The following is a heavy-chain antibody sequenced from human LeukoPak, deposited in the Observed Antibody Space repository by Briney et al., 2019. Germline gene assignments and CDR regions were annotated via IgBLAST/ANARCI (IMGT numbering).Heavy chain of an antibody. D-gene: IGHD1-26*01. CDR3: ASVSGSYSPTPIDY. J-gene: IGHJ4*02. Sequence: GGFLRLSCAASGFTFGSYAMHWVRQAPGKGLEWVAVISYDGSNKYYADSVKGRFTISRDNSKNTLYLQMNSLRAEDTAVYYCASVSGSYSPTPIDYWGQGTLVTVSS. CDR2: ISYDGSNK. V-gene: IGHV3-30*01. CDR1: GFTFGSYA.